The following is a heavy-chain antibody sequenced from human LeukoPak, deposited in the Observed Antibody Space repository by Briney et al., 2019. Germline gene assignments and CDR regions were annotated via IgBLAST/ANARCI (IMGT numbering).Heavy chain of an antibody. CDR3: ALQRGALDAFDT. V-gene: IGHV4-59*01. J-gene: IGHJ3*02. Sequence: SETLSLTCTVSGGSISSYYWSWIRQPPGKGLEWIGYIYYSGSTNYNPSLKSRVTISVDTSKNRFSLKLSSVTAADTAVYYCALQRGALDAFDTWGQGTMVTVSS. CDR1: GGSISSYY. CDR2: IYYSGST. D-gene: IGHD1-1*01.